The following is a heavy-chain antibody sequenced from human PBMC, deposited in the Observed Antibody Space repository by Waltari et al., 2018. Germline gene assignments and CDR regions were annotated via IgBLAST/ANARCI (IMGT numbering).Heavy chain of an antibody. Sequence: EVQLVESGGGLVKPGGSLRLSCAASGFTFSNAWINWVRQAPGKGLEWVGRIKSKTDGGTTDYAATVKGRFTISRDDSKNTLYLQMNSLKTEDTAVYYGTTVVIVGAADPDSSGWDYYYYGMDVWGQGTTVTVSS. CDR3: TTVVIVGAADPDSSGWDYYYYGMDV. CDR1: GFTFSNAW. J-gene: IGHJ6*02. V-gene: IGHV3-15*07. CDR2: IKSKTDGGTT. D-gene: IGHD6-19*01.